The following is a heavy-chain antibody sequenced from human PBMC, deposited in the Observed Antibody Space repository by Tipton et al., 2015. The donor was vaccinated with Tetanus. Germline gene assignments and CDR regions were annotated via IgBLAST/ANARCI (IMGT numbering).Heavy chain of an antibody. J-gene: IGHJ4*02. CDR3: ARGVTDGYNRRFDY. CDR2: ISNGNT. Sequence: LRLSCTVSRGPISSYYWSWIRQPAGKGLEWIGHISNGNTDYSRSLKSRVTLSVDTSKNQFSLQLRSVTAADTGVYYCARGVTDGYNRRFDYWGQGTLVAVSP. V-gene: IGHV4-4*07. D-gene: IGHD5-24*01. CDR1: RGPISSYY.